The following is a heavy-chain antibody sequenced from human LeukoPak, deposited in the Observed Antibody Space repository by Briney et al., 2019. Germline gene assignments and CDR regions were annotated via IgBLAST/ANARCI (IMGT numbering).Heavy chain of an antibody. CDR1: GYTFTSYN. J-gene: IGHJ6*03. V-gene: IGHV1-46*01. Sequence: ASVKVSCKASGYTFTSYNMHWVRQAPGQGLEWMGIINPSGGSTSYAQKFQGRVTMTRDTSTSTVYMELSSLRSEDTAVYYCARDEAYGGNYYYYYMDVWGKGTTVTVSS. D-gene: IGHD4-23*01. CDR3: ARDEAYGGNYYYYYMDV. CDR2: INPSGGST.